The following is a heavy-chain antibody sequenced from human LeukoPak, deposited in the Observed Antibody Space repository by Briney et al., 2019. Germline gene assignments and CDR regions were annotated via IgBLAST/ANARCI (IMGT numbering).Heavy chain of an antibody. J-gene: IGHJ4*02. CDR3: ARAGYSYGYYDY. V-gene: IGHV1-46*01. Sequence: GASVKVSCKASGYTFTGYYMHWVRQAPGQGLEWMGIINPSGGSTSYAQKFQGRVTMTRDTSTSTVYMELSSLRSEDTAVYYCARAGYSYGYYDYWGQGTLVTVSS. D-gene: IGHD5-18*01. CDR1: GYTFTGYY. CDR2: INPSGGST.